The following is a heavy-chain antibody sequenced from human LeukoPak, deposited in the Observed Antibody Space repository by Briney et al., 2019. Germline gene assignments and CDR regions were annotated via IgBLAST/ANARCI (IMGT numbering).Heavy chain of an antibody. J-gene: IGHJ4*02. D-gene: IGHD7-27*01. CDR1: GFAFSSYA. CDR3: ATARELGRRAY. V-gene: IGHV3-23*01. CDR2: IGGSGGST. Sequence: GGSLRLSCAASGFAFSSYAMHWVRQAPGKGLEWVSTIGGSGGSTYYADSVKGRFTISRDNSKNTLYLQMNSLRAEDTAVYYCATARELGRRAYWGQGTLVTVSS.